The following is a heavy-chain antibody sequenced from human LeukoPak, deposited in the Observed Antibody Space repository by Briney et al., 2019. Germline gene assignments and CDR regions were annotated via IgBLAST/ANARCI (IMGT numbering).Heavy chain of an antibody. J-gene: IGHJ4*02. CDR2: ISGSGGST. CDR1: GFTFSSYA. V-gene: IGHV3-23*01. Sequence: GASLGLSCAASGFTFSSYAMSWVRQAPGKGLEWVSAISGSGGSTYYADSVKGRFTISRDNSKNTLYLQMNSLRAEDTAVYYCAKAPYILPEYHSGSYSYFDYWGQGTLVTVSS. D-gene: IGHD1-26*01. CDR3: AKAPYILPEYHSGSYSYFDY.